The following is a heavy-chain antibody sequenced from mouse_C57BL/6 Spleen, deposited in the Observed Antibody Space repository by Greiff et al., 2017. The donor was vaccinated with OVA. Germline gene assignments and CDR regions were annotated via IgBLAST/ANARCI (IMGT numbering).Heavy chain of an antibody. CDR2: IDPSDSYT. CDR1: GYTFTSYW. Sequence: QVQLQQPGAELVKPGASVKLSCKASGYTFTSYWMQWVKQRPGQGLEWIGEIDPSDSYTNDNQKFKGKATLTVDTSSSTAYMQLSSLTSEDSAVYYCARNYYGSSYWFAYWGQGTLVTVSA. V-gene: IGHV1-50*01. J-gene: IGHJ3*01. D-gene: IGHD1-1*01. CDR3: ARNYYGSSYWFAY.